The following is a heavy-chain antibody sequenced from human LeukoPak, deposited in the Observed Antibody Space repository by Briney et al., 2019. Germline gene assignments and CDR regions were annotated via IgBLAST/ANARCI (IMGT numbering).Heavy chain of an antibody. CDR1: GFTFDDYA. CDR3: AKAVGATAYFAY. Sequence: GRSLRLSCAASGFTFDDYAMHWVRQAPGKGLEWVSGISWNSGSIGYADSVKGRFTISRDNAKNSLYLQMNSLRAEAMALYYCAKAVGATAYFAYWGQGTLVTVSS. D-gene: IGHD1-26*01. V-gene: IGHV3-9*03. CDR2: ISWNSGSI. J-gene: IGHJ4*02.